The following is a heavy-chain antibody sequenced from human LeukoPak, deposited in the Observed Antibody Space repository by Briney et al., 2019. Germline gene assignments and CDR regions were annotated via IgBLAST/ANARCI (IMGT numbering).Heavy chain of an antibody. V-gene: IGHV4-39*01. Sequence: SEILSLTCTVSGGSISSSSYYWGWIRQPPGKGLEWIGSIYYSGSTYYNPSLKSRVTISVDTSKNQFSLKLSSVTAADTAVYYCASNKGDFWSGFRAPFNPWGQGSLVTVSS. CDR2: IYYSGST. CDR3: ASNKGDFWSGFRAPFNP. D-gene: IGHD3-3*01. J-gene: IGHJ5*02. CDR1: GGSISSSSYY.